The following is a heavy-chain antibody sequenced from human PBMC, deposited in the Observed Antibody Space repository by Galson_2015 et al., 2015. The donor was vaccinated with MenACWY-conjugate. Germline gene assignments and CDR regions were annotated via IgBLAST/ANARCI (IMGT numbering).Heavy chain of an antibody. CDR2: IYPGDSET. CDR3: ARRGNSSSPLRGAFDI. Sequence: QSGAEVKKPGESLTISCKGSGYSFTTYWIGWVRQMPGKGLEWMGIIYPGDSETRYRPSFQGQVTISADKSISTAYLQWSSLKASDTAMYYCARRGNSSSPLRGAFDIWGQGTMVTVSS. V-gene: IGHV5-51*01. J-gene: IGHJ3*02. CDR1: GYSFTTYW. D-gene: IGHD6-13*01.